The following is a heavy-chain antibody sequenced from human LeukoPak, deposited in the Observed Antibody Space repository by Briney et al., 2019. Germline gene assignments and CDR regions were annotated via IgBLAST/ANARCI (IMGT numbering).Heavy chain of an antibody. CDR1: GGIFSSYA. CDR3: ATGGWSGYSTNYYYYGMDV. D-gene: IGHD3-3*01. CDR2: IIPILGIA. Sequence: SVKVSCKASGGIFSSYAISWVRQAPGQGLEWMGRIIPILGIAIYAQKFQGRVTMTEDTSTDTAYMELSSLRSEDTAVYYCATGGWSGYSTNYYYYGMDVWGQGTTVTVSS. J-gene: IGHJ6*02. V-gene: IGHV1-69*04.